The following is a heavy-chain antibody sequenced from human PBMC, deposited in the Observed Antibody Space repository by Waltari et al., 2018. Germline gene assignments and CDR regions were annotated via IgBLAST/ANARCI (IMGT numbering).Heavy chain of an antibody. CDR2: INHSGST. J-gene: IGHJ4*02. CDR3: AREGGSSRTRGFDY. Sequence: QVQLQQWGAGLLKPSATLSLTCAVYGGSFSGYSWSWIRAPPGKGLEWIGEINHSGSTNYSPSLKSRVTISVDTSKNQFSLKLSSVTAADTAVYYCAREGGSSRTRGFDYWGQGTLVTVSS. V-gene: IGHV4-34*01. CDR1: GGSFSGYS. D-gene: IGHD6-13*01.